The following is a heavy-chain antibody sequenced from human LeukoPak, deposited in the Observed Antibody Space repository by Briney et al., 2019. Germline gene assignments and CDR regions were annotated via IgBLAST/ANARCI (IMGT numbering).Heavy chain of an antibody. D-gene: IGHD2-15*01. CDR1: GGSISSGGYY. V-gene: IGHV4-31*03. CDR2: IYYSGST. J-gene: IGHJ4*02. CDR3: ARSSGWSYFDY. Sequence: SETLSLTCTVSGGSISSGGYYWSWIRQHPGRGLEWIGYIYYSGSTYYNPSLKSRVTISVDTSKNQFSLKLSSVTAADTAVYYCARSSGWSYFDYWGQGTLVTVSS.